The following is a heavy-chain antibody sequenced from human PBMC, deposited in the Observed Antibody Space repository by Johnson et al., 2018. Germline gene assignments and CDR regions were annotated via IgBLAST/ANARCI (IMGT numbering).Heavy chain of an antibody. J-gene: IGHJ6*02. CDR3: ARSMANYDYVWGSYRSYYYYGMDV. CDR2: TYYSGST. D-gene: IGHD3-16*02. Sequence: QVQLQESGPGLVKPSETLSLTCTVSGGSISSSYWSWIRQPPGKGLEWIGYTYYSGSTNYNPSPKRRVTITGDTSKNQFSLKLSSVTAAATAVYYCARSMANYDYVWGSYRSYYYYGMDVWGQGTTVTVSS. CDR1: GGSISSSY. V-gene: IGHV4-59*01.